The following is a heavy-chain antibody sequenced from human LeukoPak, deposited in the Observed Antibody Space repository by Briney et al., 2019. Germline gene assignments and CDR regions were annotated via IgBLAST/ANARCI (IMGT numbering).Heavy chain of an antibody. Sequence: GESLKISCKGSGYSFTTYWIGWVRQMPGKGLEWMGIIYPGDSDTRYSPSFQGQVTISADKSISTAYLQWSSLKASDTAMYYCARRRYYGSGSYAPFDYWGQGTLVTVSS. CDR2: IYPGDSDT. CDR1: GYSFTTYW. D-gene: IGHD3-10*01. V-gene: IGHV5-51*01. CDR3: ARRRYYGSGSYAPFDY. J-gene: IGHJ4*02.